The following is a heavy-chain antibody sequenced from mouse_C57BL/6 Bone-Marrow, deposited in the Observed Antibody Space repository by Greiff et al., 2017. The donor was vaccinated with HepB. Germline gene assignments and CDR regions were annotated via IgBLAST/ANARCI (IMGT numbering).Heavy chain of an antibody. CDR1: GFTFSSYA. J-gene: IGHJ4*01. CDR2: ISDVGSYT. CDR3: ARDYPYYAMDY. V-gene: IGHV5-4*01. Sequence: DVKLVESGGGLVKPGGSLKLSCAASGFTFSSYAMSWVRQTPEQRLEWVATISDVGSYTYYPDNVKGRFTISRDNAKNNLYLQMSHLKSEDTAMYYCARDYPYYAMDYWGQGTSVTVSS.